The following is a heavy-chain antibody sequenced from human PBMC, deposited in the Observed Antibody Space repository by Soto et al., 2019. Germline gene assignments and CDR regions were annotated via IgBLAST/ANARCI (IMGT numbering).Heavy chain of an antibody. J-gene: IGHJ3*02. Sequence: SETLSLTCTVSGGSISSGDYYWSWIRQPPGKGLEWIGYIYYSGSTYYNPSLKSRVTISVDTSKNQFSLKLSSVTAADTAVYYCARGYDILTGYYPDAFDIWGQGTMVTVSS. CDR2: IYYSGST. CDR3: ARGYDILTGYYPDAFDI. D-gene: IGHD3-9*01. CDR1: GGSISSGDYY. V-gene: IGHV4-30-4*01.